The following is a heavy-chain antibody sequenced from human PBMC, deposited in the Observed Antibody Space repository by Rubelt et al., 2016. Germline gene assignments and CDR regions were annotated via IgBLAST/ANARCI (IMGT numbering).Heavy chain of an antibody. D-gene: IGHD3-3*01. CDR2: IYYSGST. CDR1: GGSIRSTYYY. J-gene: IGHJ4*02. Sequence: QLQLQGSGPGLVKSSETLSLTCTVSGGSIRSTYYYWGWIRQPPGKGLEWIGSIYYSGSTYYNPSLNMRVTFSVDTSNNQLSLKLSAVTAADTAVYDCARLVYDFWSGYYFDYWGQGTLVTVSS. CDR3: ARLVYDFWSGYYFDY. V-gene: IGHV4-39*01.